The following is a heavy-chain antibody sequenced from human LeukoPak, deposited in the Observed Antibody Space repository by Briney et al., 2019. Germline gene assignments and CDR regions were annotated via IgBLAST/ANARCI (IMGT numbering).Heavy chain of an antibody. D-gene: IGHD2-21*02. Sequence: SETLSLTCTVSGGSISSYYWSWIRQPPGKGLEWIGYIYYSGSTKYNSSPKSRVTISVGTSKNQFSLKLGSVTAADTAVYYCARGACGGDCYFVWGQGALVTVSS. V-gene: IGHV4-59*01. CDR1: GGSISSYY. CDR2: IYYSGST. J-gene: IGHJ4*02. CDR3: ARGACGGDCYFV.